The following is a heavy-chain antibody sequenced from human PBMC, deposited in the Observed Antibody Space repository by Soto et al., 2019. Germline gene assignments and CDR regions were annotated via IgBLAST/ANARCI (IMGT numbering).Heavy chain of an antibody. V-gene: IGHV3-11*01. J-gene: IGHJ6*02. CDR2: IRSSGSSI. CDR3: ARVRFGEWGYAMDV. Sequence: QVQLVEYGGGLVKPGGSLRHSCAASGLTFSDCYMNWIRQAPGKGLEWVPYIRSSGSSINYAGSVKGRFTISRDNAKNSLYLQMNSLRAEDTAMYYCARVRFGEWGYAMDVWGQGTTVTVSS. CDR1: GLTFSDCY. D-gene: IGHD3-10*01.